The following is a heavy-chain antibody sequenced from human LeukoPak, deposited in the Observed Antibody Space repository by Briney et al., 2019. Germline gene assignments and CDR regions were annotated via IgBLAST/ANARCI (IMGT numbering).Heavy chain of an antibody. Sequence: GGSLRLSCAASGFTFISYSMNWVRQAPGKGLEWVAVISYDGSNEYYAESVKGRFTISRDNSKNTLYLQMNSLRAEDTAVYYCARDLGITGANWFDPWGQGTLVTVSS. J-gene: IGHJ5*02. CDR1: GFTFISYS. D-gene: IGHD1-20*01. CDR3: ARDLGITGANWFDP. CDR2: ISYDGSNE. V-gene: IGHV3-30*03.